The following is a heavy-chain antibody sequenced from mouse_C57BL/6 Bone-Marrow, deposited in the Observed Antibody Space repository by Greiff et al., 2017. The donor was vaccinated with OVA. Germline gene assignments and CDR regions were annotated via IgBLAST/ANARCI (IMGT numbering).Heavy chain of an antibody. CDR1: GYTFTSYW. V-gene: IGHV1-50*01. J-gene: IGHJ4*01. Sequence: VKLQQPGAELVKPGASVKLSCKASGYTFTSYWMQWVKQRPGQGLEWIGEIDPSDSYTNYNQKFKGKATLTVDTSSSTAYMQLSSLTSEDSAVYYCARDGSYAMDYWGQGTSVTVSS. CDR3: ARDGSYAMDY. D-gene: IGHD1-1*01. CDR2: IDPSDSYT.